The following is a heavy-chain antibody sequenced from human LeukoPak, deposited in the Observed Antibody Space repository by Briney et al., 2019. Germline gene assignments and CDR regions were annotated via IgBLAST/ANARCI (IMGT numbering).Heavy chain of an antibody. CDR1: GYTFTSYG. CDR3: ARDLGVVVPAAMDY. D-gene: IGHD2-2*01. CDR2: ISAYNGNT. Sequence: ASVKVSCKASGYTFTSYGISWVRQAPGQGLEWMGWISAYNGNTNYAQKLQGRVTMTTDTSTSTAYMELSSLRSEDTAVYYCARDLGVVVPAAMDYWGQGTLVTVSS. V-gene: IGHV1-18*01. J-gene: IGHJ4*02.